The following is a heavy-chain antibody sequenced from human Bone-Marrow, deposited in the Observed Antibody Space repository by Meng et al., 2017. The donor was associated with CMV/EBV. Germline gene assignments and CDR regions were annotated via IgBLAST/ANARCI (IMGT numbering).Heavy chain of an antibody. CDR3: AREGALWTGDTIFGVVIQDNNWFDP. V-gene: IGHV1-8*01. J-gene: IGHJ5*02. Sequence: ASVKVSCKASGYTFTSYDINWVRQVPGRGLEWMGWMNPNSGNTGYAQKFQGRVTLTRSTSISTAYMELSSLRSEDTAVYYCAREGALWTGDTIFGVVIQDNNWFDPWGQGTLVTVSS. CDR2: MNPNSGNT. D-gene: IGHD3-3*01. CDR1: GYTFTSYD.